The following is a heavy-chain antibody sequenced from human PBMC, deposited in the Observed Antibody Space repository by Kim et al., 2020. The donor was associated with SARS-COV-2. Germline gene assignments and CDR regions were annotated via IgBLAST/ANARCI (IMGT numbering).Heavy chain of an antibody. CDR2: ISYDGSNK. Sequence: GGSLRLSCAASGFTFSSYGMHWVRQAPGKGLEWVAVISYDGSNKYYADSVKGRFTISRDNSKNTLYLQMNSLRAEDTAVYYCANLWVTTGFDYWGQEPWSPSPQ. J-gene: IGHJ4*01. CDR3: ANLWVTTGFDY. CDR1: GFTFSSYG. V-gene: IGHV3-30*18. D-gene: IGHD4-17*01.